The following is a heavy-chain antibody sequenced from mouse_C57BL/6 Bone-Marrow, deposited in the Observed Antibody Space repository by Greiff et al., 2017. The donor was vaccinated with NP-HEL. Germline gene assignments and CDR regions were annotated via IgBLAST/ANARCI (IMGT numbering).Heavy chain of an antibody. Sequence: EVQLQQSVAELVRPGASVKLSCTASGFTITNTYMHWVKQRPEQGLEWIGRIDPADGNTKYNPKFQGKATMTADTSSNTAYLQLSSLTSEDSAIYFCVSEGFYWYLVVWGTGTTVTVSS. CDR3: VSEGFYWYLVV. D-gene: IGHD3-3*01. CDR2: IDPADGNT. CDR1: GFTITNTY. V-gene: IGHV14-3*01. J-gene: IGHJ1*03.